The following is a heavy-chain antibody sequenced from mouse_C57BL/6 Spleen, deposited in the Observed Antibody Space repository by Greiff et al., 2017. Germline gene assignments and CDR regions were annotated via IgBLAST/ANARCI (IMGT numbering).Heavy chain of an antibody. D-gene: IGHD2-4*01. CDR3: ARNYDAWKVYAMDY. Sequence: EVQGVESGGGLVKPGGSLKLSCAASGFTFSDYGMHWVRQAPEKGLEWVAYISSGSSTIYYADTVKGRFTISRDNAKNTLFLQMTSLRSEDTAMYYCARNYDAWKVYAMDYWGQGTSVTVSS. J-gene: IGHJ4*01. CDR2: ISSGSSTI. V-gene: IGHV5-17*01. CDR1: GFTFSDYG.